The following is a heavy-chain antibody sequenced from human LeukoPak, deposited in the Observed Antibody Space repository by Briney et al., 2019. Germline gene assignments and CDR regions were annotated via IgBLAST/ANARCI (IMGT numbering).Heavy chain of an antibody. Sequence: ASVKVSCKASGGTFSSYAISWARQAPGQGLEWMGGIIPIFGTANYAQKFQGRVTITTDESTSTAYMELSSLRSEDTAVYYCAIGNVETRAYYFEYWGQGTLVTVSS. CDR3: AIGNVETRAYYFEY. CDR1: GGTFSSYA. D-gene: IGHD1-1*01. CDR2: IIPIFGTA. J-gene: IGHJ4*02. V-gene: IGHV1-69*05.